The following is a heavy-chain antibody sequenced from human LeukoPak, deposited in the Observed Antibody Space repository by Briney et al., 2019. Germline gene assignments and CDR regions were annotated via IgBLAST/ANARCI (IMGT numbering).Heavy chain of an antibody. CDR1: GGSISSYY. J-gene: IGHJ5*02. Sequence: SETLSLTCTVSGGSISSYYWSWIRQPPGKGLEWIGYIYYSGSTNYNPSLKSRVTISVDTSKNQFSLKLSSVTAADTAVYYCAREREGRYDFWSGYLRNNWFDPWGQGTLVTVSS. CDR3: AREREGRYDFWSGYLRNNWFDP. D-gene: IGHD3-3*01. V-gene: IGHV4-59*12. CDR2: IYYSGST.